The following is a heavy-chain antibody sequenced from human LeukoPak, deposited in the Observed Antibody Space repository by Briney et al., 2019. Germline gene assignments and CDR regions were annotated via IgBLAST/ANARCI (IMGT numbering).Heavy chain of an antibody. J-gene: IGHJ4*02. V-gene: IGHV3-21*01. CDR3: AREAAEAFDY. CDR1: GFTFSSYS. CDR2: IGSSSSSI. D-gene: IGHD6-19*01. Sequence: GGSLRLSCAASGFTFSSYSMNWVRQAPGKGLEWVSSIGSSSSSIYYADSVKGRFTISRDNARNSLYLQVNSLRAEDTAVYYCAREAAEAFDYWGQGTLVTVSS.